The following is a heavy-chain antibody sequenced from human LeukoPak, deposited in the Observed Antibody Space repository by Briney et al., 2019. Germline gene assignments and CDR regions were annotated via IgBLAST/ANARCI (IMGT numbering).Heavy chain of an antibody. Sequence: KPGGSLRLSCAASGFTFSSYSMNWVRQAPGRGLEWVSSISSSSSYIYYADSVKGRFTISRDNAKNSLYLQMNSLRAEDTAVYYCARDFAAGTPYYHMDVWGKGTTVTVSS. J-gene: IGHJ6*03. D-gene: IGHD6-13*01. CDR2: ISSSSSYI. CDR1: GFTFSSYS. CDR3: ARDFAAGTPYYHMDV. V-gene: IGHV3-21*01.